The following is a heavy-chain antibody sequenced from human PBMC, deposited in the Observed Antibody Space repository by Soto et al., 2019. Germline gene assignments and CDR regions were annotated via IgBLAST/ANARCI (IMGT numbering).Heavy chain of an antibody. J-gene: IGHJ4*02. CDR2: ISYDGSNK. D-gene: IGHD3-22*01. V-gene: IGHV3-30*18. CDR1: GFTFSSYG. Sequence: GGSLRLSCAASGFTFSSYGMHWVRQAPGKGLEWVAVISYDGSNKYYADSVKGRFTISRDNSKNTLYLQMNSLRAEDTAVYYCAKYYYDSSGYLNPFDYWGQGTLATVSS. CDR3: AKYYYDSSGYLNPFDY.